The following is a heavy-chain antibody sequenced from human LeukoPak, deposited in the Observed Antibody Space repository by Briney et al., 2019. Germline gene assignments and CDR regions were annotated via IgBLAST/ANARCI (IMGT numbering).Heavy chain of an antibody. CDR3: AREYSSSSGRAFDI. Sequence: AGGSLRLSCAASGFTLSTYTMNRVRQAPGKGLQWFSYISSSSSTIYYADSVKGRFTISRDNAKNSLYLQMNSLRDEDTAVYYCAREYSSSSGRAFDIWGQGTMVTVSS. CDR2: ISSSSSTI. J-gene: IGHJ3*02. V-gene: IGHV3-48*02. CDR1: GFTLSTYT. D-gene: IGHD6-6*01.